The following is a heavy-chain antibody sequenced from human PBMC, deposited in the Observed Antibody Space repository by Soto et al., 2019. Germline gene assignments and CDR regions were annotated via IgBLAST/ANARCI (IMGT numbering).Heavy chain of an antibody. CDR2: IIPIFGTA. CDR1: GGTFSSYA. D-gene: IGHD3-22*01. CDR3: ARQLDPPNYYDSSGYLDY. J-gene: IGHJ4*02. V-gene: IGHV1-69*13. Sequence: ASVKVSCKASGGTFSSYAISWVRQAPGQGLEWMGGIIPIFGTANYAQKFQGRVTITADESISTAYLQWSSLKASDTAMYYCARQLDPPNYYDSSGYLDYWGQGTLVTVSS.